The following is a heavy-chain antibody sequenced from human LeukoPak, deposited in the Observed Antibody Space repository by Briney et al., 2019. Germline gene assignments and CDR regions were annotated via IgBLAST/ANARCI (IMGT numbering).Heavy chain of an antibody. J-gene: IGHJ4*02. CDR2: ISGSRGST. D-gene: IGHD3-22*01. Sequence: GGSLRLSCAASRFTFSNYAMSWVRQAPGKGLEWVSTISGSRGSTYYADSVKGRFTISRDNSKNTLYLQMNSLRAEDTAVYYCARAQRNYYDSSGYFGYWGQGTLVTVSS. CDR1: RFTFSNYA. V-gene: IGHV3-23*01. CDR3: ARAQRNYYDSSGYFGY.